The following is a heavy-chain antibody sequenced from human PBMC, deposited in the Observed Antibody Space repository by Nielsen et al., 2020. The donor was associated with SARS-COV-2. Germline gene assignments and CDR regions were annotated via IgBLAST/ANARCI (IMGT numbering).Heavy chain of an antibody. V-gene: IGHV3-21*04. Sequence: GGSLRLSCAASGFTFSSYSMNWVRQAPGKGLEWVSSISSSSSYIYYADSVKGRFTISRDNAKNTLYLQMNSLRAEDTAVYYCATSPRGRSGWYPYWGQGTLVTVSS. J-gene: IGHJ4*02. CDR3: ATSPRGRSGWYPY. CDR1: GFTFSSYS. CDR2: ISSSSSYI. D-gene: IGHD6-19*01.